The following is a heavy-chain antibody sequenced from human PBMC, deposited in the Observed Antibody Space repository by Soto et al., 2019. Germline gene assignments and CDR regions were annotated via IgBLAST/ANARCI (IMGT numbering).Heavy chain of an antibody. CDR2: IYHSGST. CDR3: ASAEPWYSSSKGDAFDI. V-gene: IGHV4-4*02. J-gene: IGHJ3*02. D-gene: IGHD6-13*01. CDR1: SGSISSSNW. Sequence: SETLSLTCAVSSGSISSSNWWRWVRQPPGKGLEWIGEIYHSGSTNYNPSLKSRVTISVDKSKNQFSLKLSSVTAADTAVYYCASAEPWYSSSKGDAFDIWGQGTMVTVSS.